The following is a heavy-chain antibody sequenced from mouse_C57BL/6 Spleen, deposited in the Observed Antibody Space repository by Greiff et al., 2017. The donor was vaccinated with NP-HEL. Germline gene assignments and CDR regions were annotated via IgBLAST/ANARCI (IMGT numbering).Heavy chain of an antibody. J-gene: IGHJ4*01. D-gene: IGHD2-5*01. CDR3: ARNSNEDYAMDY. CDR2: IYPSDSET. Sequence: VQLQQPGAELVRPGSSVKLSCKASGYTFTSYWMAWVKQRPGQGLEWIGNIYPSDSETHYNQKFKDKATLTVDKSSSTAYMQLSSLTSEDSAVYCCARNSNEDYAMDYWGQGTSVTVSS. CDR1: GYTFTSYW. V-gene: IGHV1-61*01.